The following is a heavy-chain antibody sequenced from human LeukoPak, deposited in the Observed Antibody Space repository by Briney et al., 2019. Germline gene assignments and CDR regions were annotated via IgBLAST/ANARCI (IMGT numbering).Heavy chain of an antibody. J-gene: IGHJ5*02. CDR1: GFTFDDYA. V-gene: IGHV3-23*01. D-gene: IGHD3-10*01. Sequence: PGGSLRLSCAASGFTFDDYAMHWVRQAPGKGLEWVSAISGSGGSTYYADSVKGRFTISRDNSKNTLYLQMNSLRAEDRGVYYFAKVNVLLGFGDRTNWFDPWGQGTLVTVSS. CDR3: AKVNVLLGFGDRTNWFDP. CDR2: ISGSGGST.